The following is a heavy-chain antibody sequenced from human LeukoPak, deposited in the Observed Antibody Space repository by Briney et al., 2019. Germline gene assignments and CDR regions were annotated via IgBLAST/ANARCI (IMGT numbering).Heavy chain of an antibody. CDR2: INPNSGGT. J-gene: IGHJ6*02. CDR1: GYTFTGYY. V-gene: IGHV1-2*02. Sequence: GASVKVSCKASGYTFTGYYMHWVRQAPGQGLEWMGWINPNSGGTNYAQKFQGRVTMTRDTSISTAYMELSRLRSDDTAVYYCARDLGNSGYVLYGMDVWGHGTTVTVSS. CDR3: ARDLGNSGYVLYGMDV. D-gene: IGHD5-12*01.